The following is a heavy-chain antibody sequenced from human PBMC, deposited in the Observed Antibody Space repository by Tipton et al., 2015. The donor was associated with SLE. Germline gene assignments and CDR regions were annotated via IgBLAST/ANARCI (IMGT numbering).Heavy chain of an antibody. Sequence: SLRLSCAASGFTFSSYAMHWVRQAPGKGLEWVAVISYDGSNKYYADSVKGRFTISRDNSKNTLYLQMNSLRAEGTAVYYCAKRYNWNMDVWGKGTTVTVSS. CDR2: ISYDGSNK. CDR1: GFTFSSYA. D-gene: IGHD1-20*01. J-gene: IGHJ6*03. CDR3: AKRYNWNMDV. V-gene: IGHV3-30-3*02.